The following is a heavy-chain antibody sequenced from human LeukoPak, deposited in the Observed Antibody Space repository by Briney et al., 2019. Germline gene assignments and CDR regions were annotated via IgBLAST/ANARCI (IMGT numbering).Heavy chain of an antibody. CDR2: IYYSGST. CDR1: GGSISSYC. CDR3: ARGIGRLGIAARLIDY. Sequence: PSETLSLTCTVSGGSISSYCWSWIRQPPGKGLEWIGYIYYSGSTNYNPSLKSRVTISVDTSKNQFSLKLSSVTAADTAVYYCARGIGRLGIAARLIDYWGQGTLVTVSS. J-gene: IGHJ4*02. V-gene: IGHV4-59*01. D-gene: IGHD6-6*01.